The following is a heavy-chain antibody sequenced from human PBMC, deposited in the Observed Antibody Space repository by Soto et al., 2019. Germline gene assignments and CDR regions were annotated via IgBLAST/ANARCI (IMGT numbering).Heavy chain of an antibody. J-gene: IGHJ6*02. Sequence: QVHLVQSGVEVKKPGASVKVSCTAHGYNLREYGVSWLRQVPGQGFEWLGWISGDTVKRRSSQRFQDRLTMTTETSTNTASMALRSLRSDGPAVYFCGREGQQLAQEQYFHFIGVDVWGQGTSVTVS. D-gene: IGHD6-13*01. CDR1: GYNLREYG. CDR2: ISGDTVKR. CDR3: GREGQQLAQEQYFHFIGVDV. V-gene: IGHV1-18*01.